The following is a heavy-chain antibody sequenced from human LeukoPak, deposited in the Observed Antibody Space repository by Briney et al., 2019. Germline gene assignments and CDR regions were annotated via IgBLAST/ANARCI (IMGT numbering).Heavy chain of an antibody. CDR2: INWNGGST. D-gene: IGHD3-10*02. V-gene: IGHV3-20*04. CDR1: GFTFDDYG. J-gene: IGHJ6*04. CDR3: AELGITMIGGV. Sequence: GGSLRLSCAASGFTFDDYGMSWVRQAPGKGLDWVSGINWNGGSTVYADSVKGRFTISRDNAKNSLYLQMNSLRAEDTAVYYCAELGITMIGGVWGKGTTVTISS.